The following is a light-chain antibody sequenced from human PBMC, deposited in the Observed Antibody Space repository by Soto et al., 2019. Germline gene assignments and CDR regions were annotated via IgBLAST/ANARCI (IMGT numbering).Light chain of an antibody. Sequence: EIVMTQSPATLSVSPGERATLSCRASQSVSSNLAWYQQKPGQAPRLLIYGASTRATGSPARFSGSGSGTEFPLTISSLQSEDFAVYYCQQYKNWPPFTFGPGTKVDIK. CDR2: GAS. V-gene: IGKV3-15*01. J-gene: IGKJ3*01. CDR1: QSVSSN. CDR3: QQYKNWPPFT.